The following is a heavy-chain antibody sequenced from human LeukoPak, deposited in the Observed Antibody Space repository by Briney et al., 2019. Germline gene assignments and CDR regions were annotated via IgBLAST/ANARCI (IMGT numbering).Heavy chain of an antibody. CDR1: GFRFDDYG. J-gene: IGHJ5*02. Sequence: GGSLRLSCAASGFRFDDYGMTWVRPAPGKGLEWVSGINWNGISTGYADSVKGRFTISRDNAKNSLYLQMNSLRTEDTAFYYCARSPVQWELYRGAWVNWFDPWAREPWSPSPQ. CDR2: INWNGIST. D-gene: IGHD1-26*01. CDR3: ARSPVQWELYRGAWVNWFDP. V-gene: IGHV3-20*04.